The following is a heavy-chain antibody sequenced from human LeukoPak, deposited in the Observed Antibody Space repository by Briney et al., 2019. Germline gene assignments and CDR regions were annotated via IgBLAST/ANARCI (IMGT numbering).Heavy chain of an antibody. Sequence: SETLSLTCAVYGGFFSGYYWSWIRQPPGKGLEWIGESNHSGRTNYNPSIKSRVTISVDTSKNQFSLKLTSVTAADTALYYCARRDGYYDSSGYYHFDAFDLWGQGTMVTVSS. D-gene: IGHD3-22*01. V-gene: IGHV4-34*01. CDR3: ARRDGYYDSSGYYHFDAFDL. CDR1: GGFFSGYY. J-gene: IGHJ3*01. CDR2: SNHSGRT.